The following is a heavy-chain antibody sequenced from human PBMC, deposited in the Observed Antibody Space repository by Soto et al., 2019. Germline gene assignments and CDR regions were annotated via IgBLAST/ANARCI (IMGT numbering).Heavy chain of an antibody. Sequence: SVKLSCTASGYTLTSYDINWRRQVNGQGFEWMGWMNPNSGNTGYAQKFQGRVTMTRNTSISTAYMELSSLRSEDTAVYYCARGTGMYWNYGYGWFDPWGQGTLVSVSS. CDR2: MNPNSGNT. D-gene: IGHD1-7*01. V-gene: IGHV1-8*01. CDR3: ARGTGMYWNYGYGWFDP. J-gene: IGHJ5*02. CDR1: GYTLTSYD.